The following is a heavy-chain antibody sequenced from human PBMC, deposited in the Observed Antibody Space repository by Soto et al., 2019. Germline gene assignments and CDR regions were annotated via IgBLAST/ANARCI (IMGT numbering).Heavy chain of an antibody. CDR1: GFTFDDYA. J-gene: IGHJ1*01. CDR2: ISWNSGSI. CDR3: AKDSSSGWYYFQH. V-gene: IGHV3-9*01. Sequence: GGSLRLSCAASGFTFDDYAMHWVRQAPGKGLEWVSGISWNSGSIGYADSVKSRFTISRDNAKNSLYLQMNSLRAEDTALYYCAKDSSSGWYYFQHWGQGTLVTVSS. D-gene: IGHD6-19*01.